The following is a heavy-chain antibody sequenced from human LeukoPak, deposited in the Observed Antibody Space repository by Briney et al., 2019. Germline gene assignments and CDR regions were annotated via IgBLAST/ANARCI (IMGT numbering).Heavy chain of an antibody. CDR3: ARHGTTWPYWYFDL. Sequence: PSETLSLTCTVSGGSISGHYWSWIRQPPGKRLEWIGNIYYSGGTNYNLSLKSRVTISVDTSKNQFSLKLTSVTAADPAVYYCARHGTTWPYWYFDLWGRGTLVTVSS. CDR1: GGSISGHY. CDR2: IYYSGGT. V-gene: IGHV4-59*08. D-gene: IGHD1-14*01. J-gene: IGHJ2*01.